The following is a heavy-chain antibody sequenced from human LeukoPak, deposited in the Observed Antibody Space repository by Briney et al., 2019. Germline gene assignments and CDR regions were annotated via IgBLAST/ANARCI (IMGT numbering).Heavy chain of an antibody. CDR3: AKDYNGDGAFDI. J-gene: IGHJ3*02. V-gene: IGHV3-30*02. CDR1: GFTFGSYG. CDR2: IRFDGRNK. Sequence: GGSLRLSCVASGFTFGSYGMHWVRQAPGKGLEWVAFIRFDGRNKYYADSVKGRFTISRDNSKNTLYLQMNSLRAEDTAVYYCAKDYNGDGAFDIWGQGTMVTVSS. D-gene: IGHD4-17*01.